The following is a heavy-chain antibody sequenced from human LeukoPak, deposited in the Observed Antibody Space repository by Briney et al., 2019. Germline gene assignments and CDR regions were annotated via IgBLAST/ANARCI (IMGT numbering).Heavy chain of an antibody. J-gene: IGHJ4*02. D-gene: IGHD6-13*01. Sequence: GGSLRLSCAASGFTLSNNYMSWVRQAPGKGLEWVSDIYSGGSTYYAESVKGRFTISRDNYKNTLYLPKNSLRAEDTAVYYNTGSSWPPINFDDWGQGTLVTVSS. CDR3: TGSSWPPINFDD. CDR2: IYSGGST. CDR1: GFTLSNNY. V-gene: IGHV3-53*01.